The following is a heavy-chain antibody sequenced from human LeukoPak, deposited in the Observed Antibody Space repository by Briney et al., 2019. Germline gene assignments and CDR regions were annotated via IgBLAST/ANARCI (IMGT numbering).Heavy chain of an antibody. J-gene: IGHJ6*02. V-gene: IGHV3-23*01. CDR3: AKGYSGSYGSDYYYGMDV. D-gene: IGHD3-10*01. CDR2: ISGSGGST. CDR1: GSTFSSYA. Sequence: GGSLRLSCAASGSTFSSYAMSWVRQAPGKGLEWVSAISGSGGSTYYADSVKGRFTISRDNSKNTLYLQMNSLRAEDTAVYYCAKGYSGSYGSDYYYGMDVWGQGTTVTVSS.